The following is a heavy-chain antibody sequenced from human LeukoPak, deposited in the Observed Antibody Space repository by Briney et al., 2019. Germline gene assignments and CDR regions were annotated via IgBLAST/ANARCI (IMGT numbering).Heavy chain of an antibody. D-gene: IGHD6-13*01. J-gene: IGHJ5*02. CDR1: GGSISSYY. V-gene: IGHV4-34*01. CDR3: ARGYSSSWYVKGSRRNWFDP. CDR2: INHSGST. Sequence: PSETLSHTCTVSGGSISSYYWSWIRQPPGKGLEWIGEINHSGSTNYNPTLKSRVTISVDTSKNQFSLKLSSVTATDTAVYYCARGYSSSWYVKGSRRNWFDPWGQGTLVTVSS.